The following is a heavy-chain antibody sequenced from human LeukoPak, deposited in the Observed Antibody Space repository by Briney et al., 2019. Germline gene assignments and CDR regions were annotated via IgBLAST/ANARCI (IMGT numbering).Heavy chain of an antibody. D-gene: IGHD6-6*01. CDR2: IKSKTDGGTR. CDR3: TTDRPSGEDAFDI. J-gene: IGHJ3*02. CDR1: GFTFNNVW. V-gene: IGHV3-15*01. Sequence: GGSLRLSCAASGFTFNNVWMSWVRQAPGKGLDWVGRIKSKTDGGTRDYAAPVKGRFTISRDDSKNTLYLQMNSLKTEDTAVYYCTTDRPSGEDAFDIWGQGTMVTVSS.